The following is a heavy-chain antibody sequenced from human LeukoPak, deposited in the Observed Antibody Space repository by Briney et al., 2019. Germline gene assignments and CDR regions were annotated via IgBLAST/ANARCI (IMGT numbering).Heavy chain of an antibody. D-gene: IGHD3-10*01. V-gene: IGHV1-18*01. CDR2: IIAYTGYT. J-gene: IGHJ6*03. Sequence: GASVKVSCKASGYTFTSYGISWVRQAPGQGLEWMGWIIAYTGYTNYAQNFQGRVTMTIDTSTSTAYMELRSLRSDDTAVYYCARAFGGDPGYYYYMDVWGKGTTVTVSS. CDR1: GYTFTSYG. CDR3: ARAFGGDPGYYYYMDV.